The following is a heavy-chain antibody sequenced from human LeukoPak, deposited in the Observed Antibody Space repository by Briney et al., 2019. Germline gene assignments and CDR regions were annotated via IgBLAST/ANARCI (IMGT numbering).Heavy chain of an antibody. D-gene: IGHD1/OR15-1a*01. CDR3: ARGPPGQTGTPEYFDY. CDR1: GGSFSGYY. J-gene: IGHJ4*02. V-gene: IGHV4-34*01. Sequence: SETLSLTCAVYGGSFSGYYWSWIRQPPGKGLEWIGEINHSGSTNYNPSLKSRVTISVHTSKNQFSLKLSSVTAADTAVYYCARGPPGQTGTPEYFDYWGQGTLVTVSS. CDR2: INHSGST.